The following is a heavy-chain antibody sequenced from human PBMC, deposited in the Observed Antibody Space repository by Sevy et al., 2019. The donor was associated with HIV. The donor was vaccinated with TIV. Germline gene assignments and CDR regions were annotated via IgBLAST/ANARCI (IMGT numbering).Heavy chain of an antibody. J-gene: IGHJ6*02. Sequence: ASVKDSCKASGYTFTGYYMHWVRQAPGQGLEWMGWINPNSGGTNYAQKFQGRVTMTRDTSISTAYMELSRLRSDDTAVYYCARAQYYYGSGSYYKSYYYYGMDVWGQGTTVTVSS. CDR1: GYTFTGYY. D-gene: IGHD3-10*01. CDR3: ARAQYYYGSGSYYKSYYYYGMDV. CDR2: INPNSGGT. V-gene: IGHV1-2*02.